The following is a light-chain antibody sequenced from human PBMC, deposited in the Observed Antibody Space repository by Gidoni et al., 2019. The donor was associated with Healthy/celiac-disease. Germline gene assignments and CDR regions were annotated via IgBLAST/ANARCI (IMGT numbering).Light chain of an antibody. CDR3: QQYNSYSGT. CDR1: QSISSW. CDR2: KAS. V-gene: IGKV1-5*03. Sequence: DIQMTKPPSTLSASVGDRVTITCRASQSISSWLAWYQQKPGKAPKLLIYKASSLESGVPSRFSGSGSGTEFTLTISSLQPDDFATYYCQQYNSYSGTFGQGTKVEIK. J-gene: IGKJ1*01.